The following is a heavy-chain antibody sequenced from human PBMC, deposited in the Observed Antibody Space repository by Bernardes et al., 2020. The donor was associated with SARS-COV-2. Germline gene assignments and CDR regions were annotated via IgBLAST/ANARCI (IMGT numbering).Heavy chain of an antibody. CDR2: IYTSGST. V-gene: IGHV4-4*07. CDR3: ARDALVYSSGWSPGYYYYGMDV. CDR1: GGSISSYY. J-gene: IGHJ6*02. Sequence: SETLSLTCTVSGGSISSYYWSWIRQPAGKGLEWIGRIYTSGSTNYNPSLKSRVTMSVDTSKNQFSLKLSSVTAADTAVYYCARDALVYSSGWSPGYYYYGMDVWGQGTTVTVSS. D-gene: IGHD6-19*01.